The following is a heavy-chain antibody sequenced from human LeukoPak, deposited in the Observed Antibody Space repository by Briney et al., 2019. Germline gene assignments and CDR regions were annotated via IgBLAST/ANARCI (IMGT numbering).Heavy chain of an antibody. CDR1: GFTFSSYA. D-gene: IGHD2-15*01. CDR2: ISGSGGST. J-gene: IGHJ4*02. V-gene: IGHV3-23*01. CDR3: AKGSLGYCSGGSCY. Sequence: PGGSLRLSCAASGFTFSSYAMSWVRQAPGKGLEWVSAISGSGGSTYHADSVKGRFTISRDNSKNTLYLQMNSLRAKDTAVYYCAKGSLGYCSGGSCYWGQGTLVTVSS.